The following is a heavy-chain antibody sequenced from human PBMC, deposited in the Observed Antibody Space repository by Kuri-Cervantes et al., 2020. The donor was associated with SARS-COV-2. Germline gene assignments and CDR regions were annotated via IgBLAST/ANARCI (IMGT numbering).Heavy chain of an antibody. V-gene: IGHV3-30*02. CDR3: ARGGEDFVQETRNWFEP. Sequence: GESLKISCAASGFTFSSYGMHWVRQAPGKGLEWVAFIRYDGSNKYYADSVKGRFTISRDNAKNSLFLQMTSLRADDTAVYYCARGGEDFVQETRNWFEPWGRGTQVTVSS. CDR2: IRYDGSNK. J-gene: IGHJ5*02. D-gene: IGHD2-8*01. CDR1: GFTFSSYG.